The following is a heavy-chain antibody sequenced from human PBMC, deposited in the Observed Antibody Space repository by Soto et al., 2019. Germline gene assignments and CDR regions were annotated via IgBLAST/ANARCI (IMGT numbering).Heavy chain of an antibody. CDR3: AREGYSSPSGPRGNGFDP. CDR1: GYTFTSYD. J-gene: IGHJ5*02. CDR2: VNPNSGNT. D-gene: IGHD6-6*01. Sequence: QVQLVQSGAEVKRPGASVKVSCKASGYTFTSYDINWVRQATGQGLEWVGWVNPNSGNTGYAQKLQGRVTMTKNTSESTAYREQSRMTSEDTAVYYCAREGYSSPSGPRGNGFDPWGQGTLVTVSS. V-gene: IGHV1-8*01.